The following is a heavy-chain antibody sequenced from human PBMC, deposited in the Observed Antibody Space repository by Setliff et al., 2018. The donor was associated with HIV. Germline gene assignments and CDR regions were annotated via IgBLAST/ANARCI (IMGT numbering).Heavy chain of an antibody. CDR3: AKEITMVRGVINWYFDY. D-gene: IGHD3-10*01. Sequence: PGGSLRLSCAASGFTFSSYAMSWVRQAPGKGLEWVSAISGSGGSTHYADSVKGRFTISRDNSKNTLYLQMNSLRAEDTAVYYCAKEITMVRGVINWYFDYWGQGTLVTVSS. V-gene: IGHV3-23*01. J-gene: IGHJ4*02. CDR2: ISGSGGST. CDR1: GFTFSSYA.